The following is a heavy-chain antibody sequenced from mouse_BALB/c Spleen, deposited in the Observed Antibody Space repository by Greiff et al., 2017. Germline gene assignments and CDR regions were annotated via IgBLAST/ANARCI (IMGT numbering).Heavy chain of an antibody. J-gene: IGHJ3*01. CDR1: GYTFTSYT. D-gene: IGHD1-1*01. CDR2: INPSSGYT. V-gene: IGHV1-4*01. CDR3: AREDYGSSYPCAY. Sequence: VQLQQSGAELARPGASVKMSCKASGYTFTSYTMHWVKQRPGQGLEWIGYINPSSGYTNYNQKFKDKATLTADKSSSTAYMQLSSLTSEDSAVYYCAREDYGSSYPCAYWGQGTLVTVSA.